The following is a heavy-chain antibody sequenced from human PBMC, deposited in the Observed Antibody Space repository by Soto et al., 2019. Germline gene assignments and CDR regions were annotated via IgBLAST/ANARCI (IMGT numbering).Heavy chain of an antibody. CDR2: IWYDGSNK. V-gene: IGHV3-33*01. D-gene: IGHD4-17*01. CDR3: ARLTTVNPYYFDY. Sequence: GGSLRLSCAASGFTFSSYGMHWVRQAPGKGLEWVAVIWYDGSNKYYADSVKGRFTISRDNSKNTLYLQMNSLRAEDTAVYYCARLTTVNPYYFDYWGQGTLVTVSS. CDR1: GFTFSSYG. J-gene: IGHJ4*02.